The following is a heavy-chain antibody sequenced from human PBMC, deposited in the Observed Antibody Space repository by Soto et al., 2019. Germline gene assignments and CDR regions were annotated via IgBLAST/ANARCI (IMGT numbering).Heavy chain of an antibody. J-gene: IGHJ4*02. CDR1: GFIFSNYA. D-gene: IGHD5-12*01. V-gene: IGHV3-23*01. Sequence: DVQLLESGGDLVQPGGSLRLSCAASGFIFSNYAMSWVRQAPGKGLEWVSLIRGSGGPTNYADSVKGRFTVSGDNSKNILLLQMKSLRAEDTAVYYCVKDFRVGYDWTHDWGQGTLVTVSS. CDR3: VKDFRVGYDWTHD. CDR2: IRGSGGPT.